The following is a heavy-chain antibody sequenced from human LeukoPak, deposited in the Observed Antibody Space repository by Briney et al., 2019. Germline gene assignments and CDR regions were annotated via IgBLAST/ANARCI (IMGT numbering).Heavy chain of an antibody. CDR3: ARDRTLIAAAGTGRRSHWFDP. CDR2: IKQDGSEK. J-gene: IGHJ5*02. D-gene: IGHD6-13*01. CDR1: GFTFSSYW. V-gene: IGHV3-7*01. Sequence: PGGSLRLSCAASGFTFSSYWMSWVRQAPGKGLEWVANIKQDGSEKYYVDSVKGRFTISRDNAKNSLYLQMNSLRAEDTAVYYCARDRTLIAAAGTGRRSHWFDPWGQGTLVTVSS.